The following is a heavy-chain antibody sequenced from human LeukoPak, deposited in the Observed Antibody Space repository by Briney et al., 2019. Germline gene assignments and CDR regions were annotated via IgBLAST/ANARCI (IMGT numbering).Heavy chain of an antibody. CDR3: ARDLTRGHCSSTSCYVA. Sequence: GGSLRLSCAASGFTFSSYSMNWVRQAPGKGLEWVSSISSSSSYIYYADSVKGRFTISRDNAKNSLYLQMNSLRAEDTAVYYCARDLTRGHCSSTSCYVAWGQGTLVTVSS. CDR1: GFTFSSYS. CDR2: ISSSSSYI. D-gene: IGHD2-2*01. V-gene: IGHV3-21*01. J-gene: IGHJ5*02.